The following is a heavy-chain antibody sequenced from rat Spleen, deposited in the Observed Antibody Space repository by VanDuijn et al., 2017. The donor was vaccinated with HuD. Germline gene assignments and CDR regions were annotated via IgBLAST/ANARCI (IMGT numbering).Heavy chain of an antibody. CDR1: GYSITSNY. D-gene: IGHD1-12*01. J-gene: IGHJ2*01. CDR2: INSAGST. Sequence: EVQLQESGPGLVKPSQSLSLTCSVTGYSITSNYWGWIRKFPGNKMEWMGYINSAGSTNYNPSLKSRISITRDTSKNQFFLQVNSVTTEDTATYYCAKTTVAYYYVMDAWGQGVMVTVSS. V-gene: IGHV3-3*01. CDR3: AKTTVAYYYVMDA.